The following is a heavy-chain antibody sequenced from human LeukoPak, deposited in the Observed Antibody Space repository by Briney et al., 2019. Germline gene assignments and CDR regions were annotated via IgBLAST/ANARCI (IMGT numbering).Heavy chain of an antibody. Sequence: GASVKVSCKASGYTFTGYYMHWVRQAPRQGLGWMGWINPNSGGTNYAQKFQGRVTMTRDTSISTAYMELSRLRSDDTAVYYCARAPPPYCSSTSCSTPFDYWGQGTLVTVSS. V-gene: IGHV1-2*02. CDR1: GYTFTGYY. D-gene: IGHD2-2*01. J-gene: IGHJ4*02. CDR3: ARAPPPYCSSTSCSTPFDY. CDR2: INPNSGGT.